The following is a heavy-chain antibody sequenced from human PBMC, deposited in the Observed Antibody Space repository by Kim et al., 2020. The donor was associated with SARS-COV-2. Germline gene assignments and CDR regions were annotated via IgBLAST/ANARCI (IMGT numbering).Heavy chain of an antibody. J-gene: IGHJ4*02. V-gene: IGHV4-34*01. CDR2: INHSGST. CDR3: ASSPAGTVTRDY. CDR1: GGSFSGYY. D-gene: IGHD4-17*01. Sequence: SETLSLTCAVYGGSFSGYYWSWIRQPPGKGLEWIGEINHSGSTNHNPSLKSRVTISVDTSKNQFSLKLSSVTAADTAVYYCASSPAGTVTRDYWGQGTLVTVSS.